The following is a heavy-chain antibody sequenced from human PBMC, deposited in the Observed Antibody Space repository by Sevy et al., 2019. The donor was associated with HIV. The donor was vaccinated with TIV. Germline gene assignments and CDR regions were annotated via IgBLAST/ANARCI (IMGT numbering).Heavy chain of an antibody. J-gene: IGHJ4*02. CDR3: ACSITMIVVGPLFF. CDR1: GFTFSSYS. Sequence: GGSLRLSCAASGFTFSSYSMNWVRQAPGKGLEWVSYISSSSSTIYYADSVKGRFTISRDNAKNSLYLQMNSLRDEDTAVYYCACSITMIVVGPLFFWGQGTLVTVSS. CDR2: ISSSSSTI. D-gene: IGHD3-22*01. V-gene: IGHV3-48*02.